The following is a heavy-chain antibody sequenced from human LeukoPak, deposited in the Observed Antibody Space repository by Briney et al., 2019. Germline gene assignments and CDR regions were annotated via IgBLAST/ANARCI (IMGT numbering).Heavy chain of an antibody. J-gene: IGHJ3*02. V-gene: IGHV4-34*01. Sequence: SETLSLTCAVYGGSFSGYYWSWIRQPPGKGLEWIGEINHSGSTNYNPSLKSRVTISVDTSKNQFSLKLSSVTAADTAVYYRARGSAAFDIWGQGTMVTVSS. CDR3: ARGSAAFDI. CDR1: GGSFSGYY. CDR2: INHSGST.